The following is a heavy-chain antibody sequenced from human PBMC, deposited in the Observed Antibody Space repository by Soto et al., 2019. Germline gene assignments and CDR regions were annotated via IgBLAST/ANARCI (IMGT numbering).Heavy chain of an antibody. CDR2: ITPMSGTT. CDR1: GETFRRDV. D-gene: IGHD6-6*01. J-gene: IGHJ1*01. Sequence: SVKVSCKAPGETFRRDVISWVRQAPGQGLEWLGGITPMSGTTDYAQKFQGRVTISADKSTGTAYFELSSLTFDDTGVYYCARGVSMAGRPGFFHHWGQGSLVTAPQ. CDR3: ARGVSMAGRPGFFHH. V-gene: IGHV1-69*06.